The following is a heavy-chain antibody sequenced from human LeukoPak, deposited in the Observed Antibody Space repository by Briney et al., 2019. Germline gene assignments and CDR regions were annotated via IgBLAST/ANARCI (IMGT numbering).Heavy chain of an antibody. CDR1: GFTFSSYW. CDR2: INSDGSSA. J-gene: IGHJ5*02. V-gene: IGHV3-74*01. Sequence: GGSLRLSCAASGFTFSSYWMHWVRQAPGKGLVWVSRINSDGSSASYADSVKGRFTISRDNAKNTLYLQMNSLRAEDTAVYYCARDSALLWFEVPSDGFDPWGQGTLVTVSS. CDR3: ARDSALLWFEVPSDGFDP. D-gene: IGHD3-10*01.